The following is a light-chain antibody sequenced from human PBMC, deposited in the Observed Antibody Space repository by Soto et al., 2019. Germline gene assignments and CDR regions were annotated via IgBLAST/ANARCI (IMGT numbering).Light chain of an antibody. CDR3: QQYNNWPYT. CDR1: ETVATN. V-gene: IGKV3-15*01. CDR2: GAS. J-gene: IGKJ2*01. Sequence: VMTQSPATLSVSPGERATLYCRASETVATNLAWYQQKPGQAPRLLISGASTRAAGISDRFRGSGSGTEFTLTISSLQSEDFAVYYCQQYNNWPYTFGQGTKLEIK.